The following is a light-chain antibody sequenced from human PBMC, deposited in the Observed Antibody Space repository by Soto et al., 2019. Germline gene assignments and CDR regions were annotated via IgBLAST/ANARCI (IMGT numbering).Light chain of an antibody. J-gene: IGKJ1*01. V-gene: IGKV3-15*01. CDR2: GAS. CDR1: QSVSSN. CDR3: QEDTNWPST. Sequence: EMVITQSPATLSVYKGGRATLSCRASQSVSSNLAWYQQKPGQAPGLLIYGASTRATGIPARFSGSGSGTGFTLTISIFQSEDFAVYYSQEDTNWPSTFAQGTKVDI.